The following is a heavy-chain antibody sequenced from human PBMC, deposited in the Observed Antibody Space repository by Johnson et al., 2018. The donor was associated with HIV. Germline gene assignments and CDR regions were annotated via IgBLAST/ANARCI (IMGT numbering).Heavy chain of an antibody. J-gene: IGHJ3*02. Sequence: QVQVVECGGGVVQPGRSLRLSCAASGFTFSSYGMHWVRQAPGKGLEWVAGMWYDGSKNNYADSVKGRFTTSRDNSKNTLLLHMNSLRAEDTAVYYCAKCIWGSSLIDAFDIWGQGTMVTVSS. CDR2: MWYDGSKN. CDR1: GFTFSSYG. V-gene: IGHV3-33*06. D-gene: IGHD3-16*01. CDR3: AKCIWGSSLIDAFDI.